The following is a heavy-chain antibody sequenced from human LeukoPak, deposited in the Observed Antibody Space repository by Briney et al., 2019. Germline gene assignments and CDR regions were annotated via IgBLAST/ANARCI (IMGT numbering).Heavy chain of an antibody. CDR2: IYYTGST. V-gene: IGHV4-59*01. Sequence: SETLSLTCTVSGDSISSYYWSWIRQPPGKGLEWIGYIYYTGSTNYNPSLKSRVTISVDTSKNQFSLKLSSVTAADTAVYYCARDKYYYDSRASIRFDYWGQGTLVTVSS. J-gene: IGHJ4*02. CDR1: GDSISSYY. D-gene: IGHD3-22*01. CDR3: ARDKYYYDSRASIRFDY.